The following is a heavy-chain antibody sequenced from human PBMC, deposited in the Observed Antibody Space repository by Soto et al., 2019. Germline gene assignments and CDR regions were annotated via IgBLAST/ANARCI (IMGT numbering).Heavy chain of an antibody. Sequence: QVQLVQSGVEVKKPGASVKVSCKASGYTFTNYGITWVRQAPGQGLEWLGWISAYNGNTNYAQKFQGGVTMTTDTSTSTAYMDLMSLRSDDTAVYYCAGGGRFAVADTDYWGQGTLLTVSS. CDR3: AGGGRFAVADTDY. J-gene: IGHJ4*02. CDR1: GYTFTNYG. CDR2: ISAYNGNT. D-gene: IGHD3-3*01. V-gene: IGHV1-18*01.